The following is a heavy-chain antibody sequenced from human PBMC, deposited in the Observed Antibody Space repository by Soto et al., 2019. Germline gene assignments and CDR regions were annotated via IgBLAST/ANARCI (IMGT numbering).Heavy chain of an antibody. V-gene: IGHV3-53*02. D-gene: IGHD3-10*01. CDR2: IYSGGST. Sequence: VQLVETGGGLIQPGGSLRLSCAASGFTVSSNYMNWVRRAPGKGLEWVSVIYSGGSTYYADSVKGRFTISRDNSKNTLYLQMNSLRAEDTAVYYCAREGSGSSGDFYYYYGMDVWGQGTTVTVSS. CDR3: AREGSGSSGDFYYYYGMDV. CDR1: GFTVSSNY. J-gene: IGHJ6*02.